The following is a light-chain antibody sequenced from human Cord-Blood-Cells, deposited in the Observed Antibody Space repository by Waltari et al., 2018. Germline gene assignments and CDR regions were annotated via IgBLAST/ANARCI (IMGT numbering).Light chain of an antibody. J-gene: IGKJ4*01. CDR2: DAS. CDR1: QGVSSY. V-gene: IGKV3-11*01. Sequence: EIVLTQSPATLSLSPGEGATLSCRARQGVSSYFAWYQQKPGQAPRLLIYDASNRATVVPARFSGSESGTDCTLSIRSLEAGDFAVYYCQQRSIWPRALTYGVGTKVEI. CDR3: QQRSIWPRALT.